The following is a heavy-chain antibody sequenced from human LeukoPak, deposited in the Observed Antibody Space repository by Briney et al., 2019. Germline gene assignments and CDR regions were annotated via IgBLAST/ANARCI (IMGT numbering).Heavy chain of an antibody. CDR2: MFYSGTT. CDR1: GGSISSNSHY. Sequence: SETLSLTCTVSGGSISSNSHYWAWTLQPPGKGLERIGSMFYSGTTYYQSSLKSRVTISVDTSKNQFSLKLSSVTAADTAVYYCARHVCGGDCYTFDYWGQGILVTVSS. J-gene: IGHJ4*02. CDR3: ARHVCGGDCYTFDY. V-gene: IGHV4-39*01. D-gene: IGHD2-21*02.